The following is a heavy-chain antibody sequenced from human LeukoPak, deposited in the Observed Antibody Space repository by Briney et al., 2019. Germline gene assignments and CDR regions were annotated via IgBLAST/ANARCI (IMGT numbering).Heavy chain of an antibody. J-gene: IGHJ4*02. CDR2: VTSGGST. D-gene: IGHD2-15*01. V-gene: IGHV3-23*01. CDR3: AKGTKGYCSGGSCYHFDY. Sequence: GGSLILSCAPSGFTFGSYALTWVRQAPGKGLEWVSTVTSGGSTNYADSVKGRFTISRDNSKNTLYLQMNSLRGEDTAVYYCAKGTKGYCSGGSCYHFDYWGQGTLGTVSS. CDR1: GFTFGSYA.